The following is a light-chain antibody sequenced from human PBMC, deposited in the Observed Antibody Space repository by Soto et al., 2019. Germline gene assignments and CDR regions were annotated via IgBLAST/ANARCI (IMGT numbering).Light chain of an antibody. J-gene: IGKJ1*01. CDR1: QSVSSY. CDR2: DAS. V-gene: IGKV3-11*01. Sequence: FVLTQSPATLSLSPGERATLSCRASQSVSSYLAWYQQKPGQAPRLLIYDASNSATGIPARFSGSGSGTDFILTISSLEPEVFAVYYCQQRSNWPPTFGQGTK. CDR3: QQRSNWPPT.